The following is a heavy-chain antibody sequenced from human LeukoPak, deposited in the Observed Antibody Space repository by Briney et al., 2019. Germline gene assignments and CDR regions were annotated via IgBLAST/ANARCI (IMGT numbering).Heavy chain of an antibody. CDR3: VKDHSSGPLG. CDR1: GFTFSSYG. Sequence: GGSLRLSCAASGFTFSSYGMHWVRQAPGKGLEWVAFVRYDGSNKYYADSVKGRFTISRDNSKNTLYLQMNSLRVEDTAVYYCVKDHSSGPLGWGQGTLVTVSS. J-gene: IGHJ4*02. D-gene: IGHD6-25*01. V-gene: IGHV3-30*02. CDR2: VRYDGSNK.